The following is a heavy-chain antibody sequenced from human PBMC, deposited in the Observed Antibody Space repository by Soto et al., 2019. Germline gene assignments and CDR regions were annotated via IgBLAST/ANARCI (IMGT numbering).Heavy chain of an antibody. CDR2: IIPILGIA. Sequence: QVQLVQSGAEVKKPGSSVKVSCKASGGTFSSYTISWVRQAPGQGLEWMGRIIPILGIANYAQKFQGRVTXTXDXXTSTAYMELSSLRSEDTAVYYCARTYSSSWLRDDYWGQGTLVTVSS. CDR1: GGTFSSYT. V-gene: IGHV1-69*02. D-gene: IGHD6-13*01. J-gene: IGHJ4*02. CDR3: ARTYSSSWLRDDY.